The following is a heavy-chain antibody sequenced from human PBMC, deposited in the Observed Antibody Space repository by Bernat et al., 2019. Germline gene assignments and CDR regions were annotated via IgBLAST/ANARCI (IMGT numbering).Heavy chain of an antibody. J-gene: IGHJ6*02. CDR2: IIPILGIA. CDR1: GGTFSSYA. V-gene: IGHV1-69*04. Sequence: QVQLVQSGAEVKKPGSSVKVSCKASGGTFSSYAISWVRQAPGQGLEWMGRIIPILGIANYAQKFQGRVTITADKSTGTAYMELSSLRSEDTAVYYCASSVRYFDWSSGDYYYYYGMDVWGQGTTVTVSS. D-gene: IGHD3-9*01. CDR3: ASSVRYFDWSSGDYYYYYGMDV.